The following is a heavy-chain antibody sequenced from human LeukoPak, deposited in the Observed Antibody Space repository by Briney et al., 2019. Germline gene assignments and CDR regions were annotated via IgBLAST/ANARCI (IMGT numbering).Heavy chain of an antibody. Sequence: GGSLRLSCAASGFRFSSYAMSWVRQAPGQGLEWVSGISGSSHSRTDYADSVKGRFTISRDNSKNTLFLQVDTLRVEDTATYYCAKDRSLGRLVHDAFDVWDQGTKVVVSS. D-gene: IGHD3-16*01. J-gene: IGHJ3*01. CDR1: GFRFSSYA. CDR2: ISGSSHSRT. CDR3: AKDRSLGRLVHDAFDV. V-gene: IGHV3-23*01.